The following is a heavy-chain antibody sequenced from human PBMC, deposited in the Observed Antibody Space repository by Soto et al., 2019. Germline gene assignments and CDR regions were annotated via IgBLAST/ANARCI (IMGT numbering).Heavy chain of an antibody. CDR1: GYTFTSHG. D-gene: IGHD2-2*02. CDR3: ARARYCASPSCYKHYYYGMDT. V-gene: IGHV1-18*04. J-gene: IGHJ6*02. CDR2: ISTYNSRT. Sequence: PVASVKVSCKASGYTFTSHGISWVRQAPGQGLEWLGWISTYNSRTHYAQKVQGRVTMTTDTSTSTAYLDLRSLTFDDTAVYYCARARYCASPSCYKHYYYGMDTWGQGTTVTVSS.